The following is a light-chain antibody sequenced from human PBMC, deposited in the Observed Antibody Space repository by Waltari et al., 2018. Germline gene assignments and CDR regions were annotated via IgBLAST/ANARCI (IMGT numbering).Light chain of an antibody. CDR3: QQYDNPPIT. J-gene: IGKJ5*01. CDR1: QDISNY. Sequence: DIQMTQSPSSLSASVGDRVTITCQASQDISNYLNWYQQKPGKAPKLLIYDASNLETGVPSSFSGSGSGTDFTFTISSLQPEDIATYYCQQYDNPPITFGQGTRLAIK. V-gene: IGKV1-33*01. CDR2: DAS.